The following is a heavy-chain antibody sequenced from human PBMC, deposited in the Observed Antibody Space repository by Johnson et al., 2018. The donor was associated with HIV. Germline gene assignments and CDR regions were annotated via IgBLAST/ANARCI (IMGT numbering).Heavy chain of an antibody. D-gene: IGHD5-24*01. CDR1: GFTFSSYA. J-gene: IGHJ3*02. CDR2: ISYDGSNK. CDR3: ARVLNARPQWALDI. Sequence: QVQLVESGGGVVQPGRSLRLSCAASGFTFSSYAMHWVRQAPGKGLEWVAVISYDGSNKYYADSVKGRFTISRDNARNFLYLQMNRVRAEDTALYFCARVLNARPQWALDIWGQGTMVTVSS. V-gene: IGHV3-30-3*01.